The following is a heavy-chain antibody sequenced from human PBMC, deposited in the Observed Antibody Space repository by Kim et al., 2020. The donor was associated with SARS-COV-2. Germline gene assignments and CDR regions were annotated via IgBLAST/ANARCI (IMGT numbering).Heavy chain of an antibody. CDR3: ARERRITMVRGVTYYYYGMDV. Sequence: SETLSLTCTVSGGSISSSSYYWGWIRQPPGKGLEWIGSIYYSGSTYYNPSLKSRVTISVDTSKNQFSLKLSSVTAADTAVYYCARERRITMVRGVTYYYYGMDVWGQGTTVTVPS. CDR1: GGSISSSSYY. J-gene: IGHJ6*02. CDR2: IYYSGST. D-gene: IGHD3-10*01. V-gene: IGHV4-39*07.